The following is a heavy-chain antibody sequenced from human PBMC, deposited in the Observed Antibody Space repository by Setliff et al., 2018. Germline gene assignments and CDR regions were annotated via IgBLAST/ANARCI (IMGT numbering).Heavy chain of an antibody. V-gene: IGHV1-18*04. J-gene: IGHJ4*02. CDR3: ARGGVAAAGRKGVFEY. CDR2: ISPYSGNT. Sequence: ASVKVSCKASGYTFTDFGINWVRQAPGQGLEWVGWISPYSGNTYSAQRFQDRVTMTRDTSTSTVYLEVTSLTSDDTAVYYCARGGVAAAGRKGVFEYWGQGTLVTVSS. D-gene: IGHD6-13*01. CDR1: GYTFTDFG.